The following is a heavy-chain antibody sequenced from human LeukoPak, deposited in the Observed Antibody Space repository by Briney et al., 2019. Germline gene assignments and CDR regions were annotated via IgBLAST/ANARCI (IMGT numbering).Heavy chain of an antibody. CDR2: INTDNGNT. J-gene: IGHJ4*02. CDR1: GFTFSSYA. V-gene: IGHV1-3*03. Sequence: GGSLRLSCAASGFTFSSYAMHWVRQAPGQRLEWMGWINTDNGNTKYSQEFQGRVTISKDTSASTAYMELSSLRSEDMAVYYCARDGILTGYYDYWGQGTLVTVSS. D-gene: IGHD3-9*01. CDR3: ARDGILTGYYDY.